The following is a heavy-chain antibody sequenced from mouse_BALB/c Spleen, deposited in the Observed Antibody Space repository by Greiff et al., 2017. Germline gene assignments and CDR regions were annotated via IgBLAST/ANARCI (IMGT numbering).Heavy chain of an antibody. CDR1: GFTFTDYY. Sequence: EVQLQESGGGLVQPGGSLRLSCATSGFTFTDYYMSWVRQPPGKALEWLGFIRNKANGYTTEYSASVKGRFTISRDNSQSILYLQMNTLRAEDSATYYCARDRATGTEGANYFDYWGQGTTLTVSS. CDR2: IRNKANGYTT. V-gene: IGHV7-3*02. J-gene: IGHJ2*01. D-gene: IGHD4-1*02. CDR3: ARDRATGTEGANYFDY.